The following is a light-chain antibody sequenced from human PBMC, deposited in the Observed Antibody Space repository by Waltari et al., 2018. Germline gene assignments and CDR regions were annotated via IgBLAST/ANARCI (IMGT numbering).Light chain of an antibody. CDR1: QSISSW. Sequence: DIQMTQSPSTLSASVGDRVTITCRTSQSISSWLAWYQQKPGKAPKLLIYKASSLERDVPSRFSGSGSGTEFTLTISSLQPDDFATFYCQHYSSYPPTFGGGTNVEIK. J-gene: IGKJ4*01. CDR3: QHYSSYPPT. CDR2: KAS. V-gene: IGKV1-5*03.